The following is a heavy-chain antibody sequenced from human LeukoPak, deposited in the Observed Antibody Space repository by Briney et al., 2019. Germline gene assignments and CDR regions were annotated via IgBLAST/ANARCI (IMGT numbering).Heavy chain of an antibody. V-gene: IGHV1-69*13. CDR2: LIPIFGTA. CDR1: GGTFSSYA. Sequence: SVKVSCKASGGTFSSYAISWVRQAPGQGLEWMGGLIPIFGTANYAQKFQGRVTITADESTSTAYMELSSLRSEDTAVYYCASSDSSGYYSSYYWGQGTLVTVSS. J-gene: IGHJ4*02. CDR3: ASSDSSGYYSSYY. D-gene: IGHD3-22*01.